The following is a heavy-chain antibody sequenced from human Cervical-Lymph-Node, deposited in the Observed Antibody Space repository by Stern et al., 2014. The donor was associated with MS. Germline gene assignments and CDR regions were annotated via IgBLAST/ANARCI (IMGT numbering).Heavy chain of an antibody. CDR2: ICYDGSNK. J-gene: IGHJ3*02. CDR3: ARGGGSYPYDAFDI. V-gene: IGHV3-33*01. Sequence: VKLVESGGGVVQPGRSLRLSCAASGFTFSSYGMHWVRQAPGKGLEWVAVICYDGSNKYYADSVKGRFTISRDNSKNTLYLQMNSLRAEDTAVYYCARGGGSYPYDAFDIWGQGTMVTVSS. D-gene: IGHD1-26*01. CDR1: GFTFSSYG.